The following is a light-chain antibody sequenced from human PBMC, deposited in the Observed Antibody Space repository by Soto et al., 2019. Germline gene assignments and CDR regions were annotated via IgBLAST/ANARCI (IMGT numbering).Light chain of an antibody. CDR1: SSDVGGYNY. CDR2: EAS. J-gene: IGLJ2*01. V-gene: IGLV2-8*01. Sequence: QSVLTQPPSASGSPGQSVTISCTGTSSDVGGYNYVSWYQQYPDKAPKLMIYEASKGPTGVPDRFSGSKSGNTASLTVSGLQAEDEADYDCSSYAGSNTFIFGGGTQLTVL. CDR3: SSYAGSNTFI.